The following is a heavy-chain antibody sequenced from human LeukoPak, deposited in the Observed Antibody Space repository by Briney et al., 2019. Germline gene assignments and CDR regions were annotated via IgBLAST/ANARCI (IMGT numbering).Heavy chain of an antibody. Sequence: GGSLRLSCAASGFTFSRYWMSWVRQTPEKGLECVANIKQDGSDKFYVDSVRGRFTISRDNAKNSLYLQMNSLRVEDTALYYCARDPWADSSGFPLHHWGQGTLVTVSS. CDR1: GFTFSRYW. V-gene: IGHV3-7*03. D-gene: IGHD3-22*01. CDR3: ARDPWADSSGFPLHH. J-gene: IGHJ1*01. CDR2: IKQDGSDK.